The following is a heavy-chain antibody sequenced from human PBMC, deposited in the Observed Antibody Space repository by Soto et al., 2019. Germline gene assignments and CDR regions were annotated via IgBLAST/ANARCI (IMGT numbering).Heavy chain of an antibody. CDR3: ARLLGDTAIPLDAFDI. V-gene: IGHV5-51*01. Sequence: AESVTIYCQVSGYRFTSYCIGWVPQMPGKGLECMGIIYPGDSDTRYSPSFQGQVTISADKSISTAYLQWSSLKASDTAMYYCARLLGDTAIPLDAFDIWGQGTMVTVSS. J-gene: IGHJ3*02. D-gene: IGHD5-18*01. CDR1: GYRFTSYC. CDR2: IYPGDSDT.